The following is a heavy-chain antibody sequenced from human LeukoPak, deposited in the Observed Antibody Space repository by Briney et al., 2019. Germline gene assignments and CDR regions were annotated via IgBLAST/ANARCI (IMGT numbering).Heavy chain of an antibody. V-gene: IGHV4-34*01. CDR1: GGSFSGYY. Sequence: LETLSLTCAVYGGSFSGYYWSWIRQPPGKGLEWIGEINHSGSTNYNPSLKSRVTISVDTSKNQFSLKLSSVTAADTAVYYCASSSDPDAFDIWGQGTMVTVSS. J-gene: IGHJ3*02. CDR2: INHSGST. CDR3: ASSSDPDAFDI.